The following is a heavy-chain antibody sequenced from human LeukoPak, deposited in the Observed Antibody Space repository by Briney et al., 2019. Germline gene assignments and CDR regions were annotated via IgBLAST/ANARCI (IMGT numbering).Heavy chain of an antibody. V-gene: IGHV3-23*01. CDR3: AKVGLPAALYGQWDY. Sequence: PGGSLRFSCAASGFTFDDYGMSWVRQAPGKGLEWVSAISGSGGSTYYADSVKGRFTISRDNSKNTLYLQMNSLRAEDTAVYYCAKVGLPAALYGQWDYWGQGTLVTVSS. CDR1: GFTFDDYG. CDR2: ISGSGGST. D-gene: IGHD2-2*01. J-gene: IGHJ4*02.